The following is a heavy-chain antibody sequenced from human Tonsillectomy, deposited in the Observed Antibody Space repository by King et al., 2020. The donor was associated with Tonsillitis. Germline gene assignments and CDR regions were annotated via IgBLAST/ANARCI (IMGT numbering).Heavy chain of an antibody. CDR2: ISSSSSYI. Sequence: VKLVESGGGLVKPGGSLRLSCAASGFTFSSYSMNWVRQAPGKGLEWVSSISSSSSYIYYADSVKGRFTISRDNAKNSLYLQMNSLRAEDTAVYYFASDTNSRYGSGSYYRYWGQETLVTVSS. V-gene: IGHV3-21*01. CDR3: ASDTNSRYGSGSYYRY. D-gene: IGHD3-10*01. CDR1: GFTFSSYS. J-gene: IGHJ4*02.